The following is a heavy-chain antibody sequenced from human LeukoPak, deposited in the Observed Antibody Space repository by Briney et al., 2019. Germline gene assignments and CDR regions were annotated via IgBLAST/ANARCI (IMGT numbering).Heavy chain of an antibody. CDR3: ARTNERYSNYNLFDY. J-gene: IGHJ4*02. CDR1: GFTFNNYG. CDR2: IWYDGSNK. V-gene: IGHV3-33*08. Sequence: QSGGSLRLSCSGTGFTFNNYGMHWVRQAPDKGLEWVAVIWYDGSNKYYADSVKGRFTISRDNSENTLYLQMNSLRAEDTAVYYCARTNERYSNYNLFDYWGQGTLVTVSS. D-gene: IGHD4-11*01.